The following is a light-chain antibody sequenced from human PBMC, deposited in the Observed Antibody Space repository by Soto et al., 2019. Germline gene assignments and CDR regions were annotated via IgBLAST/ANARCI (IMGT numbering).Light chain of an antibody. J-gene: IGKJ1*01. CDR1: QSVSSN. CDR3: QQYNNWPWT. Sequence: EIVMTQSPATLSVSPGERATLSCRASQSVSSNLAWYQQKPGQAPRLLIYVASTRATGIPARFSGSGSGTEFTLTISSLQSEDFAVYYCQQYNNWPWTFGQVTKVEIK. CDR2: VAS. V-gene: IGKV3-15*01.